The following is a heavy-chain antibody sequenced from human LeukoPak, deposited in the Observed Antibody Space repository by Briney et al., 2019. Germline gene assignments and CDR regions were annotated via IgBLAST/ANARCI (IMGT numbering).Heavy chain of an antibody. J-gene: IGHJ4*02. CDR3: AGEWYNWNGFDY. Sequence: SETLSLTCDVYGGSFSGYYCSWIRQPPGKGLEWIGEINHSGSTNYNPSLESRVTISVDTSKYQFSLKLSSVTAADTAVYYCAGEWYNWNGFDYWGQGTLVTVSS. CDR1: GGSFSGYY. V-gene: IGHV4-34*01. CDR2: INHSGST. D-gene: IGHD1-1*01.